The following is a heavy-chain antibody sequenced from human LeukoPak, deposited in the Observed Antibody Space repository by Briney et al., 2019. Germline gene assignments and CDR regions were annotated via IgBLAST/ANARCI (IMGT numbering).Heavy chain of an antibody. Sequence: PGGSLRLSCKASGFTFSSSAMNWVRQAPGKGLEWVSAIHGDSTYYADSVKGRFTISRDNSKNTLYLQINSLRAEDTAVYYCAKDPSVYHGDYIIRWGQGTLVTVSS. D-gene: IGHD4-17*01. CDR2: IHGDST. V-gene: IGHV3-23*01. J-gene: IGHJ4*02. CDR1: GFTFSSSA. CDR3: AKDPSVYHGDYIIR.